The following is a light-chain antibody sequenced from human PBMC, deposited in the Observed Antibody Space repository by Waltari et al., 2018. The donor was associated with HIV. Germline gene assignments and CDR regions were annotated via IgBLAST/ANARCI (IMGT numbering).Light chain of an antibody. V-gene: IGLV3-25*03. J-gene: IGLJ1*01. Sequence: SYELTQPPSVSVSPGQTARITCSGDALPKQYVYWYQQKPGQAPVLVIYKDSERPSGIPERFSGSNSGTTVTLTISGVQAEDEADYYCQSAGVFGTGTKVTVL. CDR3: QSAGV. CDR2: KDS. CDR1: ALPKQY.